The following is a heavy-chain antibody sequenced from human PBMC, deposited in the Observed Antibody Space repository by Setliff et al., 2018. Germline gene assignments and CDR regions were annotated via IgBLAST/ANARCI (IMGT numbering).Heavy chain of an antibody. CDR1: GFTSSPYA. CDR3: AKEIIEGLLSGLDF. Sequence: GGSLRLSCAASGFTSSPYAMSWVRQAPGKGLEWVSTIYSGDRNTFYIDSVKGRFTVSRDNSKNTLTLQMNSLRPDDTAVYYCAKEIIEGLLSGLDFWGQGTLVTVS. V-gene: IGHV3-23*03. CDR2: IYSGDRNT. D-gene: IGHD3-9*01. J-gene: IGHJ4*02.